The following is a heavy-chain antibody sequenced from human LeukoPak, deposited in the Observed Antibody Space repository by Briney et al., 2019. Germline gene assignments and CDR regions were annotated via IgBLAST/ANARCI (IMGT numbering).Heavy chain of an antibody. V-gene: IGHV1-2*02. J-gene: IGHJ4*02. D-gene: IGHD6-13*01. CDR1: GYTFTGYY. CDR2: INPNSGGT. CDR3: ARERSSSWYYFDY. Sequence: ASVKVSCKASGYTFTGYYMHWVRQAPGQGLEWMGWINPNSGGTNYAQKFQGRVTITRDTSISTAYMELSRLRSDDTAVYYCARERSSSWYYFDYWGQGTLVTVSS.